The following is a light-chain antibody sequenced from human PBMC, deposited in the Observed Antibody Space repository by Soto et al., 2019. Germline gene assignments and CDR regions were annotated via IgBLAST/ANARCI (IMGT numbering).Light chain of an antibody. CDR2: DVS. Sequence: QSVLTQPASVSGSPGQSITISCTGTSSDVGGYNYVSWYQQHPGKAPKLMIYDVSNRPSGVSNRCSGSKSGNTASLTISGLQDEDDADYYCSSYTSSSTLLYVFGTGTKVTVL. CDR3: SSYTSSSTLLYV. CDR1: SSDVGGYNY. J-gene: IGLJ1*01. V-gene: IGLV2-14*01.